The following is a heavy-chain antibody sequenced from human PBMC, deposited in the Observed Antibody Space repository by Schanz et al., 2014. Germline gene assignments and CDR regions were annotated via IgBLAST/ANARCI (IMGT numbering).Heavy chain of an antibody. CDR2: IGGSGDST. Sequence: EVQLVESGGGLVQPGGSLRLSCAASGFTFSIYGMSWVRQAPGKGLEWVSGIGGSGDSTHYADSVKGRFIISRDNSKNTLYLQVNSLRAEDTAVYYCARLSVAGRPHVNYWYFDLWGRGTLVAVSS. V-gene: IGHV3-23*04. D-gene: IGHD6-19*01. J-gene: IGHJ2*01. CDR3: ARLSVAGRPHVNYWYFDL. CDR1: GFTFSIYG.